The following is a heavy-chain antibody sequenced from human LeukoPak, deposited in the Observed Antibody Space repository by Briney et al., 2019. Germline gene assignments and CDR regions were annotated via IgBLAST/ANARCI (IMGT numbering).Heavy chain of an antibody. CDR2: INPNSGGT. V-gene: IGHV1-2*02. Sequence: ASVKVSCKASGYTFTGYYMHWVRQAPGQGLEWMGWINPNSGGTNYAQKFQGRVTMTRDTSTSTVYMELSSLRSEDTAVYYCARATTTYYYMDVWGKGTTVTVSS. D-gene: IGHD1-1*01. CDR1: GYTFTGYY. J-gene: IGHJ6*03. CDR3: ARATTTYYYMDV.